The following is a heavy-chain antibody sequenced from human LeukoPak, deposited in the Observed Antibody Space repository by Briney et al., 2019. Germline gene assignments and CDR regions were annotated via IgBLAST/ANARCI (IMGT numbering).Heavy chain of an antibody. J-gene: IGHJ4*02. CDR1: GGSISSYY. Sequence: SETLSLTCAVYGGSISSYYWSWIRQPPGKGLEWIGYIYYSGSTNYNPSLKSRVTISVDTSKNQFSLKLSSVTAADTAVYYCARGVDSSGYPDYWGQGTLVTVSS. V-gene: IGHV4-59*01. D-gene: IGHD3-22*01. CDR3: ARGVDSSGYPDY. CDR2: IYYSGST.